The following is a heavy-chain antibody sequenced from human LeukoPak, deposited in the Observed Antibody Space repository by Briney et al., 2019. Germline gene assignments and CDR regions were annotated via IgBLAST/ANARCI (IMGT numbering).Heavy chain of an antibody. V-gene: IGHV3-33*01. D-gene: IGHD3-10*01. CDR1: GFTFSSYG. Sequence: PGGSLRLSCAASGFTFSSYGMHWVRQAPGKGLEWVAVIWYDGSKTYYTDSVKGRFIISRDNLEKTLYLQMNSLRADDTAVYYCARYRSGSSDYWGQGSVVTVSS. CDR3: ARYRSGSSDY. J-gene: IGHJ4*02. CDR2: IWYDGSKT.